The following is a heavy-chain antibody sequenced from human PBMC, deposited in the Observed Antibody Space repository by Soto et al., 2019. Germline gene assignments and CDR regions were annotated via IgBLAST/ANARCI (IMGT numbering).Heavy chain of an antibody. Sequence: GGSLRLSCAASGFAFSSYGMHWVRQAPGKGLGWVAVISYDGTNKYYADSVKGRFTLSRDNSKNTLYLQMNSLGVEDTAVYYCAKDLWLSSSAFEYYYGMDVWGQGTTVTVSS. J-gene: IGHJ6*02. CDR1: GFAFSSYG. V-gene: IGHV3-30*18. CDR3: AKDLWLSSSAFEYYYGMDV. D-gene: IGHD6-6*01. CDR2: ISYDGTNK.